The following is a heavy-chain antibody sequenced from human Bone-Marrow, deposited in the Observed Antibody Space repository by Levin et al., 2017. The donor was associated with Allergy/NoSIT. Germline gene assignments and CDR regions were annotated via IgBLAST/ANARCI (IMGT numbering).Heavy chain of an antibody. CDR3: AKAPLTGYDAFDI. J-gene: IGHJ3*02. D-gene: IGHD7-27*01. CDR2: ISYDGSNK. V-gene: IGHV3-30*18. Sequence: AGGSLRLSCAASGFTFSSYGMHWVRQAPGKGLEWVAVISYDGSNKYYADSVKGRFTISRDNSKNTLYLQMNSLRAEDTAVYYCAKAPLTGYDAFDIWGQGTMVTVSS. CDR1: GFTFSSYG.